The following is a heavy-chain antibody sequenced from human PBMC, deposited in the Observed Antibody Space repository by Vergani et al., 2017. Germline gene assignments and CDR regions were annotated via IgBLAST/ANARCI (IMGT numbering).Heavy chain of an antibody. CDR2: ISYDGSNK. V-gene: IGHV3-30*18. Sequence: QVQLVESGGGVVQPGRSLRLSCAASGFTFSSYGMHWVRQAPGKGLEWVAVISYDGSNKYYADSVKGRFTISRDNSKNTLYLQMNSLRAEDTAVYYCAKGLRVSSGWYPSYFDYWGQGTLVTVSS. CDR1: GFTFSSYG. J-gene: IGHJ4*02. D-gene: IGHD6-19*01. CDR3: AKGLRVSSGWYPSYFDY.